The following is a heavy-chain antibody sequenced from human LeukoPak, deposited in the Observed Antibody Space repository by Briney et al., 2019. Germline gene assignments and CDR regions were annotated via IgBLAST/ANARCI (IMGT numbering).Heavy chain of an antibody. CDR1: GFTFSSYA. CDR2: ISYDGSNK. Sequence: GGSLRLSCAASGFTFSSYAMSWVRQAPGKGLEWVAVISYDGSNKYYADSVKGRFTISRDNSKNTLYLQMNSLRAEDTAVYYCAKGAIDCSGGSCYPYYYYYYGMDVWGQGTTVTVSS. CDR3: AKGAIDCSGGSCYPYYYYYYGMDV. V-gene: IGHV3-30-3*01. J-gene: IGHJ6*02. D-gene: IGHD2-15*01.